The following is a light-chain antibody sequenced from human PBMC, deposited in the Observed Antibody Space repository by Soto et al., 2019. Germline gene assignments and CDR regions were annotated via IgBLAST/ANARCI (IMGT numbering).Light chain of an antibody. V-gene: IGLV7-46*01. J-gene: IGLJ1*01. CDR1: TGTVTSGHY. Sequence: QAVVTQEPSLTVSPGGTVTLTCASSTGTVTSGHYPYWFQQKPGQAPRTLIYDTSNKHSWTPARFSGSLFGGKAALTLSAAQPEDEAEYYCLLYYSGVRVFGAGTKLTVL. CDR3: LLYYSGVRV. CDR2: DTS.